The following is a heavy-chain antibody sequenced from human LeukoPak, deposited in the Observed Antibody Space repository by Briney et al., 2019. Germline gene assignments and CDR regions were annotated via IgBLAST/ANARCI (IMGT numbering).Heavy chain of an antibody. D-gene: IGHD5-12*01. CDR2: INAGNGNT. CDR3: ARGWLRFYFDY. J-gene: IGHJ4*02. Sequence: ASVKVSCKASGYTFISYAMHWVRQAPGQRLEWMGWINAGNGNTKYSQKFQGRVTITRDTSASTAYMELSSLRSEDTAVYYRARGWLRFYFDYWGQGTLVTVSS. V-gene: IGHV1-3*01. CDR1: GYTFISYA.